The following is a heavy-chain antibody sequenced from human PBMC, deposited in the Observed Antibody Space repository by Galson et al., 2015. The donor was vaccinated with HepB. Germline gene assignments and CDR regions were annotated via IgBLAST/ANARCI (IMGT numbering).Heavy chain of an antibody. CDR1: GFTFSDYY. CDR2: IESSGSRT. D-gene: IGHD2-15*01. V-gene: IGHV3-11*06. Sequence: SLRLSCAASGFTFSDYYMTWIRQAPGKGLEWVSYIESSGSRTNYADSVKGRFTISRDNAKNTLYLQMNSLRAKDTAVYYCARDDCSGGSCQYYYYYMDVWGKGTTVTVSS. CDR3: ARDDCSGGSCQYYYYYMDV. J-gene: IGHJ6*03.